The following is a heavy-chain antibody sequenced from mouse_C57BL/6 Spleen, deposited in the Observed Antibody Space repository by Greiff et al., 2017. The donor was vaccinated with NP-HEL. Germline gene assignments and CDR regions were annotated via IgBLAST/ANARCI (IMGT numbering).Heavy chain of an antibody. CDR1: GFSLTSYG. CDR2: IWRGGST. Sequence: QVQLKQSGPGLVQPSQSLSITCTVSGFSLTSYGVHWVRQSPGKGLEWLGVIWRGGSTDYNAAFMSRLSITKDNSKSQVFFKMNSLQADDTAIYYCAKRNDTTDGSYGFAYWGQGTLVTVSA. CDR3: AKRNDTTDGSYGFAY. J-gene: IGHJ3*01. V-gene: IGHV2-5*01. D-gene: IGHD1-1*01.